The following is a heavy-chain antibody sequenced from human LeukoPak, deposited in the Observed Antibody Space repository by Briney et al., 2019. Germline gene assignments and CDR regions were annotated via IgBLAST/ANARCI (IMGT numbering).Heavy chain of an antibody. CDR3: ATSPRFLEWLTFDY. J-gene: IGHJ4*02. D-gene: IGHD3-3*01. CDR2: ISAYNGNT. Sequence: ASVKVSCKASGYTFTSYGISWVRRAPGQGLEWMGWISAYNGNTNYAQKLQGRVTMTTDTSTSTAYMELSSLRSEDTAVYYCATSPRFLEWLTFDYWGQGTLVTVSS. V-gene: IGHV1-18*01. CDR1: GYTFTSYG.